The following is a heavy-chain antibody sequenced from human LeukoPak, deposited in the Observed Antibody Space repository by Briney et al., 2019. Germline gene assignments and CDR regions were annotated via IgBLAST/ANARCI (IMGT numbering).Heavy chain of an antibody. D-gene: IGHD1-26*01. CDR2: INQDGGGR. CDR3: ARESGGDLGEAFDI. Sequence: GGSLRLSCAASGFTFSNAWMSWVRQAPGKGLEWVANINQDGGGRYYVDSVKGRFTISRDNAKNSVHLQMNSLRAEDTAVYYCARESGGDLGEAFDIWGQGTMVTVS. J-gene: IGHJ3*02. V-gene: IGHV3-7*01. CDR1: GFTFSNAW.